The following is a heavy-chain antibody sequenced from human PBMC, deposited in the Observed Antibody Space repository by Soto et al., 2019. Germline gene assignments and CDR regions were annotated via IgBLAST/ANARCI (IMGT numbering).Heavy chain of an antibody. D-gene: IGHD3-16*01. J-gene: IGHJ4*02. V-gene: IGHV1-8*01. CDR3: AREGTLRGNDY. Sequence: QVQLVQSGAEVKKPGASVRVSCKASGYTFTSYDIHWVRQATGQGLELMGWMNPNSGNTGYAQKFQGRVTMPRNTSMSPAYLELSSLRSEDTAVYYCAREGTLRGNDYWGQGTLVTVSS. CDR1: GYTFTSYD. CDR2: MNPNSGNT.